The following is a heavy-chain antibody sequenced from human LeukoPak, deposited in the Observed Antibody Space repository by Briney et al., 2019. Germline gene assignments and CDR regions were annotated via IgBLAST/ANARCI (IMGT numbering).Heavy chain of an antibody. CDR2: INPASGVT. Sequence: ASVKVSCKASGYTFTSYYIHWVRQAHGQGLEWMGWINPASGVTHYAQKFQGRVTMSRDTSITTVYMELTGLISDDTAMYYCARSRWELDADYWGQGTLVTVSS. D-gene: IGHD1-26*01. V-gene: IGHV1-2*02. J-gene: IGHJ4*02. CDR1: GYTFTSYY. CDR3: ARSRWELDADY.